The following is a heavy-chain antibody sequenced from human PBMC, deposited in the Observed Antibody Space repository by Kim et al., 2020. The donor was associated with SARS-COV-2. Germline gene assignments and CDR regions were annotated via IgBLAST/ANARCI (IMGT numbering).Heavy chain of an antibody. CDR1: GFTFSSYA. CDR3: ARDSLRRVRGVIITLGYYYVLVV. V-gene: IGHV3-30*04. D-gene: IGHD3-10*01. J-gene: IGHJ6*02. Sequence: GGSLRLSCAASGFTFSSYAMHWVRQAPGKGLEWVAVISYDGSNKYYADSVKGRFTISRDNSKNTLYLQMNSLRAEDTAVYYCARDSLRRVRGVIITLGYYYVLVVSGQGTTFTVSS. CDR2: ISYDGSNK.